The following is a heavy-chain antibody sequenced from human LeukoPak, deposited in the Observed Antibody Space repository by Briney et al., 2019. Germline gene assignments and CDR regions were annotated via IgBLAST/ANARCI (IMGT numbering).Heavy chain of an antibody. Sequence: GGSLRLSCAASGFTVTSNYMSWVRQAPGKGLEWVSVIYSGGSTYYSDSVKGRFTISTDNSKNTLYLQMDSLRAEDTAVYYCARGGERLAATRYWGQGTLVTVSS. CDR1: GFTVTSNY. CDR2: IYSGGST. CDR3: ARGGERLAATRY. V-gene: IGHV3-66*01. J-gene: IGHJ4*02. D-gene: IGHD6-13*01.